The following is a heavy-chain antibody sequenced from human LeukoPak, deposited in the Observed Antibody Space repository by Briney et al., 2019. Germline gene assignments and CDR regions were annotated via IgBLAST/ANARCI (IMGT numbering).Heavy chain of an antibody. CDR2: ISAYNGNT. Sequence: ASVKVSCKASGYTFTSYGISLVRQAPGQGLEWMGWISAYNGNTNYAQKLQGRVTMTTDTSTSTAYMELRSLRSDDTAVYYCARVVGGSYFNWFVPWGQGTLVTVSS. CDR3: ARVVGGSYFNWFVP. J-gene: IGHJ5*02. CDR1: GYTFTSYG. V-gene: IGHV1-18*01. D-gene: IGHD1-26*01.